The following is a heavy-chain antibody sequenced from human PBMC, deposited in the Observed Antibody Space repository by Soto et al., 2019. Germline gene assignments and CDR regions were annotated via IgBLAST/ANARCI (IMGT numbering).Heavy chain of an antibody. CDR3: ARVAWTTVTKRLNDVFDV. J-gene: IGHJ3*01. D-gene: IGHD4-4*01. Sequence: QVQLVQSGAEVKKPGASVRVSCKASGYTFTNYYIDWVRQAPGQGLEWMGIINPNGGSTTYVQKFQGRVTMTRDTSTSTVYMELSSLRSEDTAVYYCARVAWTTVTKRLNDVFDVWGQGTMVTVSS. CDR2: INPNGGST. CDR1: GYTFTNYY. V-gene: IGHV1-46*03.